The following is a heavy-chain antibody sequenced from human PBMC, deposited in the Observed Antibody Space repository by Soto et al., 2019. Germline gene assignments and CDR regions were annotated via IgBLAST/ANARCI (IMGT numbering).Heavy chain of an antibody. Sequence: QVQLVESGGGVVQPGRSLRLSCAASGFTFSSYAMHWVRQAPGKGLEWLAVISYDGSNKYYADSVKGRFTISRDNSKNTLYLQMNSLRAEDTAVYYCARSYYDFWSGYTYYFDYWGQGTLVTVSS. CDR1: GFTFSSYA. D-gene: IGHD3-3*01. CDR3: ARSYYDFWSGYTYYFDY. J-gene: IGHJ4*02. CDR2: ISYDGSNK. V-gene: IGHV3-30-3*01.